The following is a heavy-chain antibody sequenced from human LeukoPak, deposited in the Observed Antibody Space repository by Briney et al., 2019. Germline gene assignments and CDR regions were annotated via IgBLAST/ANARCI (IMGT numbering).Heavy chain of an antibody. V-gene: IGHV3-30*02. CDR3: AKDLDCSGGTCHKAFDC. CDR2: IRYDGSDK. J-gene: IGHJ4*02. CDR1: GFTLSTYG. Sequence: GGSLRLSCVASGFTLSTYGMHWVRQAPGKGLEWVAFIRYDGSDKFYGDSVKGRFTTARDNSKNTLYLQMSRLRVEDTAVYYCAKDLDCSGGTCHKAFDCWGQGTLVTVSS. D-gene: IGHD2-15*01.